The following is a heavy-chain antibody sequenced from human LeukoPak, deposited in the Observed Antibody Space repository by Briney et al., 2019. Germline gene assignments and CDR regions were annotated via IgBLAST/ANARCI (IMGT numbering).Heavy chain of an antibody. D-gene: IGHD3-10*01. CDR2: IYYSGST. J-gene: IGHJ4*02. V-gene: IGHV4-59*01. CDR3: ARVGAYLDY. CDR1: GGSISSYY. Sequence: SETLSLICTVSGGSISSYYWSWIRQPPGKGLEWIGYIYYSGSTNYNPSLKSRVTISVDTSKNQFSLKLSSVTAADTAVYYCARVGAYLDYWGQGTLVTVSS.